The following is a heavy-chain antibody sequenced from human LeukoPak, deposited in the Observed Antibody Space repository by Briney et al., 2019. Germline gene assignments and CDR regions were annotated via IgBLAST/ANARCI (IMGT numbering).Heavy chain of an antibody. Sequence: GSLRLSCAASGFTFSNAWMSWVRQAPGKGLEWVGRIKSKTDGGTTDYAAPVKGRFTISRDDSKNTLYLQVNSLKTEDTAVYYCTTDRSGSYYFLWGQGTLVTVSS. CDR2: IKSKTDGGTT. CDR3: TTDRSGSYYFL. J-gene: IGHJ4*02. D-gene: IGHD1-26*01. CDR1: GFTFSNAW. V-gene: IGHV3-15*01.